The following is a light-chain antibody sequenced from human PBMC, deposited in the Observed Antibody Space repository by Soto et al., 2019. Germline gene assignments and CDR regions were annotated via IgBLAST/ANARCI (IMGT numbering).Light chain of an antibody. CDR1: QSISSW. J-gene: IGKJ5*01. CDR3: QQFNNYPT. V-gene: IGKV1-5*01. Sequence: DIQMTQSPSSVSASVVDRVTITFRASQSISSWLAWYQQKPGKAPKLLIYDASSLESGVPSRFSGSGSGTEFTLTISSLKPDDFATYYCQQFNNYPTFGQGTRLEIK. CDR2: DAS.